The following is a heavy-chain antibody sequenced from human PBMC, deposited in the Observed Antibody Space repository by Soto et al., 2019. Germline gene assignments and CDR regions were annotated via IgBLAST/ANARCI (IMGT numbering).Heavy chain of an antibody. CDR2: MFLGGSDT. J-gene: IGHJ4*02. CDR3: ARIRKNCGGDCYAIEY. Sequence: GESLKISCQGSGDTFSSYWIGWVRQMPGKGLEWMGIMFLGGSDTRYSPSFQGRVNISADKSIRTAYLQWNSLEASDTAMYYCARIRKNCGGDCYAIEYWGPGTLVTVSS. D-gene: IGHD2-21*02. CDR1: GDTFSSYW. V-gene: IGHV5-51*01.